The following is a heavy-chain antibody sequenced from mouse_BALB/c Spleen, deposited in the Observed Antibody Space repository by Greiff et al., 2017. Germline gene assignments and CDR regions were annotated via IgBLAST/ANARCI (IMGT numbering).Heavy chain of an antibody. CDR3: ARDGNYYAMDY. Sequence: QVQLKESGPGLVAPSQSLSITCTVSGFSLTGYGVNWVRQPPGKGLEWLGMIWGDGSTDYNSALKSRLSISKDNSKNQVFLKMNSLQTDDTARYYCARDGNYYAMDYWGQGTSVTVSS. J-gene: IGHJ4*01. D-gene: IGHD1-1*02. CDR1: GFSLTGYG. V-gene: IGHV2-6-7*01. CDR2: IWGDGST.